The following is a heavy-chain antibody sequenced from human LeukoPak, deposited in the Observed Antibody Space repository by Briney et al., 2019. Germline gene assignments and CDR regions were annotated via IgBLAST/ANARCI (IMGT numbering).Heavy chain of an antibody. V-gene: IGHV3-23*01. D-gene: IGHD3-22*01. Sequence: PGRSLRLSCAASGFTFSSNAMGWVRPAPRNGLEWVSSIPSSGAATFYADSVKGRFTLSRDNSDNTLYLQMNSLRAEETAVYYCAKDRPNYYGSNGHYYKLNGDCWGQGTLVTVSS. CDR1: GFTFSSNA. CDR3: AKDRPNYYGSNGHYYKLNGDC. CDR2: IPSSGAAT. J-gene: IGHJ4*02.